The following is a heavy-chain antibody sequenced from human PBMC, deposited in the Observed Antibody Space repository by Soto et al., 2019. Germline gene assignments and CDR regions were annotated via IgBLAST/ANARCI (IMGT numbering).Heavy chain of an antibody. CDR3: ARATRLHDFWSGYYTAPFDY. CDR2: IYYSGST. J-gene: IGHJ4*02. V-gene: IGHV4-30-4*01. Sequence: SETLSLTCTVSGCSISSGDYYWSWIRQPPGKGLEWIGYIYYSGSTYYNPSLKSRVTISVDTSKNQFSLKLSSVTAADTAVYYCARATRLHDFWSGYYTAPFDYWGQGTLVTVSS. D-gene: IGHD3-3*01. CDR1: GCSISSGDYY.